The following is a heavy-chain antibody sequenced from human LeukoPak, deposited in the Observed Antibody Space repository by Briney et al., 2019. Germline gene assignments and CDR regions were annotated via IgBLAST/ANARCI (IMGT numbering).Heavy chain of an antibody. CDR2: IYTSRST. CDR3: ARVKAAKLFDY. V-gene: IGHV4-61*02. CDR1: GGSISSGSYY. D-gene: IGHD6-13*01. J-gene: IGHJ4*02. Sequence: SQTLSLTCTVSGGSISSGSYYWSWIRQPAGKGLEWIGRIYTSRSTNYNPSLKSRVTISVDTSKNQFSLKLSSVTAADTAVYYCARVKAAKLFDYWGQGTLVTVSS.